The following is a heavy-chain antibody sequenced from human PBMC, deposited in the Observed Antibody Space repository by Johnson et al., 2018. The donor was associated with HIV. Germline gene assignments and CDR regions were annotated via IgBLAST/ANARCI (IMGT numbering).Heavy chain of an antibody. Sequence: VQLVESGGGVVQPGRSLRLSCAASGFTFSSYGMHWVRQAPGKGLEWVAVISYDGSNKYYADSVKGRFTISRDSSKNTLYLQMNSLRAEDTAVYYCARGEGSGWHLAGAFDIWGQGTMVTVSS. CDR2: ISYDGSNK. CDR1: GFTFSSYG. CDR3: ARGEGSGWHLAGAFDI. V-gene: IGHV3-30*03. J-gene: IGHJ3*02. D-gene: IGHD6-19*01.